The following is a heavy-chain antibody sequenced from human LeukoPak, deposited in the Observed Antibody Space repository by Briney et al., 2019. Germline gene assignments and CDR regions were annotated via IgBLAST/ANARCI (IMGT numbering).Heavy chain of an antibody. CDR3: ARDRVVTASPFDY. V-gene: IGHV1-69*04. Sequence: SVKVSCKASGDTFSSYAISWVRQAPGQGLEWMGRIIPILGIANYAQKFQGRVTITADKSTSTAYMELSSLRSEDTAVYYCARDRVVTASPFDYWGQGTLVTVSS. CDR1: GDTFSSYA. D-gene: IGHD2-21*02. CDR2: IIPILGIA. J-gene: IGHJ4*02.